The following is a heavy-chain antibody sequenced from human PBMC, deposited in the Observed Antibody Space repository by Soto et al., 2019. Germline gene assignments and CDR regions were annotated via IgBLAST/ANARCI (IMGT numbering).Heavy chain of an antibody. V-gene: IGHV3-66*01. Sequence: GGSLRLSCAASGFTVSSNYMSWVRQAPGKGLEWVSIIYSGGKTFYADSVKGRFTISRDNSKNTLYLQMNSLRAEDTAVYYCARELWFGELFLDYYYYGMDVWGQGTTVTVSS. D-gene: IGHD3-10*01. J-gene: IGHJ6*02. CDR1: GFTVSSNY. CDR3: ARELWFGELFLDYYYYGMDV. CDR2: IYSGGKT.